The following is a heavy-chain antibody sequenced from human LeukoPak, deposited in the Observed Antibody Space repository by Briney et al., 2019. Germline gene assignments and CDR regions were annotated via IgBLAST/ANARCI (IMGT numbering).Heavy chain of an antibody. CDR3: ARGIRTYYYGSGSYCRFGY. D-gene: IGHD3-10*01. V-gene: IGHV4-34*01. CDR2: INHSGST. J-gene: IGHJ4*02. CDR1: GGSFGGYY. Sequence: SETLSLTCAVYGGSFGGYYWSWIRQPPGKGLEWIGEINHSGSTNYNPSLRSRVTISVDTSKNQFSLKLSSVTAADTAVYYCARGIRTYYYGSGSYCRFGYWGQGTLVTVSS.